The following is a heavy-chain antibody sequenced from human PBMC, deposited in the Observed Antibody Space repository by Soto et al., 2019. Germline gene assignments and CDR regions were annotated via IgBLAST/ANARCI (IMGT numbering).Heavy chain of an antibody. J-gene: IGHJ4*03. CDR2: IWPGDSDT. CDR3: ATRQGSGYFGP. CDR1: GYTFTDFW. Sequence: GESLKISGKGSGYTFTDFWIGWVRQMPGKGLEWMGIIWPGDSDTRYSPSFQGQVTISVDKSISTAYLQWSSLKASDTAIYYCATRQGSGYFGPWGQGTLVTVSS. V-gene: IGHV5-51*01.